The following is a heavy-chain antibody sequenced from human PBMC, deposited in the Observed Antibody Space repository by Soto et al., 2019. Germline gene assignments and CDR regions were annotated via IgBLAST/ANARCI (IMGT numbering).Heavy chain of an antibody. J-gene: IGHJ6*02. CDR2: IGSSSSFI. D-gene: IGHD1-26*01. Sequence: PGESLKISCAASGFTFDTYNMNWVRQTPGQGLEWVSSIGSSSSFIYYSASVRGRFTVSRDNAKNSLYLQLSSLRAEDTAVYYCARIISGSTGPYYYYAMDVWGQGTAVTVSS. CDR1: GFTFDTYN. CDR3: ARIISGSTGPYYYYAMDV. V-gene: IGHV3-21*06.